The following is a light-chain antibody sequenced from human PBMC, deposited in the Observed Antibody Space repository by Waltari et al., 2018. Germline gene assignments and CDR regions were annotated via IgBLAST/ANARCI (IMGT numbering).Light chain of an antibody. V-gene: IGKV3-11*01. Sequence: EIVLTQSPATLSLSPGERATLSCRASQSVSSYLAWYQQKPGQAPRLLIYAASNRATGIPARFSGSGSGTDFTLTISSLEPEEYAVYYCQQRSNWPTFGGGTKVEIK. CDR1: QSVSSY. CDR2: AAS. CDR3: QQRSNWPT. J-gene: IGKJ4*01.